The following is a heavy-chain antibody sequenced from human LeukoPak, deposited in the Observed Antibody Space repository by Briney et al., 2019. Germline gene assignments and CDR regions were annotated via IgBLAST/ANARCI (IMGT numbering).Heavy chain of an antibody. V-gene: IGHV5-51*01. CDR2: IYPGDSET. CDR3: ARQGRYTYPDY. CDR1: GYSFTSYW. J-gene: IGHJ4*02. D-gene: IGHD5-18*01. Sequence: GESLKISCKGSGYSFTSYWIGWVRQMPGKGLEWMGIIYPGDSETRYSPSFQGQVIMSADKSISTAYLQWSSLKASDTAIYYCARQGRYTYPDYWGQGTLVTVSS.